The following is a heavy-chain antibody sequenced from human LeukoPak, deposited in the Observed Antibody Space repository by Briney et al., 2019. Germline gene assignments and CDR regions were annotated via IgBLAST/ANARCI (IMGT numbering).Heavy chain of an antibody. CDR1: GFAFNKYA. D-gene: IGHD4-17*01. CDR3: AKDRAAYGDNPLFDY. V-gene: IGHV3-23*01. J-gene: IGHJ4*02. CDR2: ISGSGGGT. Sequence: GGSLRLSCAASGFAFNKYAMSWVRQAPEKGLEWVSTISGSGGGTYYADSVKGRFTISRDDSKSTLYLQLNSLRAEDTAIYYCAKDRAAYGDNPLFDYWGQGTLVTVSS.